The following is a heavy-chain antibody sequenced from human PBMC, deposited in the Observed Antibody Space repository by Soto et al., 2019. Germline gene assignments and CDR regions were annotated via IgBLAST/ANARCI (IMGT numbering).Heavy chain of an antibody. J-gene: IGHJ4*02. CDR2: IKSKTDGGTT. CDR1: GFTFSNAW. CDR3: SPDLTMIVASHDGLFDY. D-gene: IGHD3-22*01. V-gene: IGHV3-15*07. Sequence: GGSLRLSCAASGFTFSNAWMNWVRQAPGKGLEWVGRIKSKTDGGTTDYAAPVKGRFTISRDDSKNTMYLQLHSLKTEDTAVFFCSPDLTMIVASHDGLFDYWGQGTLVTVSS.